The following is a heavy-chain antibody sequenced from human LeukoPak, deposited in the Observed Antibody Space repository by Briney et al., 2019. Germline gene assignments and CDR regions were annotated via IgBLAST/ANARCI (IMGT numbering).Heavy chain of an antibody. Sequence: GGSLRLSCAASGFIFSQYSMNWVRQAPGKGLEWVSHIRSSSETFYADSVKGRFTISRDNARNSLYLQMNNLRGEDTAIYYCAGDAGNRGYGFDPWGHGTLVTVSS. J-gene: IGHJ5*02. D-gene: IGHD5-12*01. CDR1: GFIFSQYS. CDR2: IRSSSET. V-gene: IGHV3-48*01. CDR3: AGDAGNRGYGFDP.